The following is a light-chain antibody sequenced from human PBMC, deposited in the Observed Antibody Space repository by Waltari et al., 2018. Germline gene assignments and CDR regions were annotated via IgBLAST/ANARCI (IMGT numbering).Light chain of an antibody. J-gene: IGKJ5*01. CDR3: QQYDKYPVA. CDR2: QVS. V-gene: IGKV1-5*03. Sequence: DIQMTQFPSTLSASVVDTVTITCRASQSIRRWLAWYQQKPGKAPKLLIYQVSSLESGVPSRFSGSGSGPEFTLTISSLQPDDFATYYCQQYDKYPVAFGQGTRLEIK. CDR1: QSIRRW.